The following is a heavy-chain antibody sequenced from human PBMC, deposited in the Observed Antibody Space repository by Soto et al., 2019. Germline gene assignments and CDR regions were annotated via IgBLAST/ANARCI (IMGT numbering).Heavy chain of an antibody. CDR1: GFSFSSYW. CDR2: INSDGSST. V-gene: IGHV3-74*01. CDR3: AREMGSGGRYYFDC. Sequence: EVQLVESGGDLVQPGGSLRLSCAASGFSFSSYWMHWVRQAPGKGLVWVSRINSDGSSTSYADSVKGRFTISRDNAKNTLYLQMNSLRGEDTAVYYCAREMGSGGRYYFDCWGQGTLVTVSS. D-gene: IGHD2-15*01. J-gene: IGHJ4*02.